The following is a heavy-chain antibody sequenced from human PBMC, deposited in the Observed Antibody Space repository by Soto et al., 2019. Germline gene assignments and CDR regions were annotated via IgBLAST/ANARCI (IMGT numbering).Heavy chain of an antibody. Sequence: QVHLVQSGAEVKKPGASVKVSCKASGYTFTSYGITWVRQAPGQGLEWMGWISAHNGNTDYAQKLQGRVIVTRDTSTSTAYMELRSLKSDDTAVYYCARGRYGDYWGQGALVTVSS. D-gene: IGHD1-1*01. V-gene: IGHV1-18*01. CDR1: GYTFTSYG. CDR2: ISAHNGNT. J-gene: IGHJ4*02. CDR3: ARGRYGDY.